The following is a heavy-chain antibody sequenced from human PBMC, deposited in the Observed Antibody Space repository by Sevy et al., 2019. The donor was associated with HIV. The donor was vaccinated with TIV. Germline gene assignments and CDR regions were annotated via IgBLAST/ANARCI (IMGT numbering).Heavy chain of an antibody. CDR3: ASPFLYSNAPEADY. V-gene: IGHV7-4-1*02. Sequence: ASVKVPCKASGYNIKNYAINWVRQAPGQGLEWMGWINTNTGNPTYAQAFKGRFVFSLDTSVSTAYLQITSLEAEDTAIYFCASPFLYSNAPEADYWCQGTLVTVSS. J-gene: IGHJ4*02. CDR1: GYNIKNYA. CDR2: INTNTGNP. D-gene: IGHD5-18*01.